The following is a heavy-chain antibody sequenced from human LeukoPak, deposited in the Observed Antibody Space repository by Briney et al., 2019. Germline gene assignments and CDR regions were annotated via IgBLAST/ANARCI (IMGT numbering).Heavy chain of an antibody. CDR1: GFTFSSYS. V-gene: IGHV3-21*01. CDR3: ARATGLAAAGRVY. CDR2: ISSSSSYI. J-gene: IGHJ4*02. Sequence: GGSLRLSCAASGFTFSSYSMNWVRQAPGKGLEWVSSISSSSSYIYYADSVKGRFTISRDNAKNSLYLQMNSLRAEDTAVYYCARATGLAAAGRVYWGQGTLVTVSS. D-gene: IGHD6-13*01.